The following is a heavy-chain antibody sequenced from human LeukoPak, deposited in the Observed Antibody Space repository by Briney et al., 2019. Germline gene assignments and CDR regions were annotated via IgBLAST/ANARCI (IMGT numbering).Heavy chain of an antibody. CDR2: IYYSRST. D-gene: IGHD3-16*01. V-gene: IGHV4-61*05. J-gene: IGHJ4*02. CDR3: ARAVITFGGAVAKGFDC. CDR1: GGSISSSSYY. Sequence: SETLSLTCTVSGGSISSSSYYWGWIRQPPGKGLEWIGYIYYSRSTDYNPSLKSRVTMSLDTSKNQFSLNLSSVTAADTAVYYCARAVITFGGAVAKGFDCWGQGTLVTVSS.